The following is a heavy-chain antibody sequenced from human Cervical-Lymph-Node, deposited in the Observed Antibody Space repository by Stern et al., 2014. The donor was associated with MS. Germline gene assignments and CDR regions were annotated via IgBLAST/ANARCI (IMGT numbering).Heavy chain of an antibody. CDR2: IFYRGST. Sequence: VHLVESGPGLVQPSETLSLTCTVSGDSINYYYWGWIRQPPGKALEWIGYIFYRGSTTYNPSLKSRVTISVDTSKNQFSLNLSSVTAADTAVYYCARVLRRRVIGAPGAGYYFDYWGQGTLVTVPS. CDR3: ARVLRRRVIGAPGAGYYFDY. J-gene: IGHJ4*02. CDR1: GDSINYYY. V-gene: IGHV4-59*01. D-gene: IGHD6-13*01.